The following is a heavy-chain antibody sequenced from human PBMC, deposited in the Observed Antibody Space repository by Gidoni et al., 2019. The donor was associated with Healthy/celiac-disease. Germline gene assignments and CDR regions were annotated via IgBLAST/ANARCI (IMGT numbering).Heavy chain of an antibody. Sequence: QVQLQQWGAGLLKPSETLSLTCAVYGGSFSGYYWSWIRQPPGKGLEWIGEINHSGSTNYNPSLKSRVTISVDTSKNQFSLKLSSVTAADTAVYYCARVGFAGFTFKYYYYYGMDVWGQGTTVTVSS. CDR3: ARVGFAGFTFKYYYYYGMDV. CDR2: INHSGST. CDR1: GGSFSGYY. V-gene: IGHV4-34*01. J-gene: IGHJ6*02.